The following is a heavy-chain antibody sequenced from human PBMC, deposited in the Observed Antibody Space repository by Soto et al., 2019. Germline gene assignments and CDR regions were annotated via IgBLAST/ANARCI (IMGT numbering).Heavy chain of an antibody. CDR1: GGSISSGDYY. J-gene: IGHJ5*02. CDR2: IYYSGST. D-gene: IGHD2-21*02. CDR3: ARHRHIVVVTAIDWFDP. V-gene: IGHV4-30-4*01. Sequence: PSETLSLTCTVSGGSISSGDYYWSWIRQPPGKGLEWIGYIYYSGSTYYNPSLKSRVTISVDTSKNQFSLKLSSVTAADTAVYYCARHRHIVVVTAIDWFDPWGQGTLVTVSS.